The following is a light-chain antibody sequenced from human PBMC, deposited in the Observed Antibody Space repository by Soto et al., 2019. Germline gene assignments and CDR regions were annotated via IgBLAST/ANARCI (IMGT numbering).Light chain of an antibody. CDR3: QQRSNWPLFT. V-gene: IGKV3-11*01. CDR2: DAS. Sequence: EIVLTQSPATLSLSPGERATLSCRASQSVSSYLAWYQQKPGQAPRLLIYDASNRATGIPARFSGSGSGTDLTLTISSLETEDFAVYYCQQRSNWPLFTFGPGTKVDIK. CDR1: QSVSSY. J-gene: IGKJ3*01.